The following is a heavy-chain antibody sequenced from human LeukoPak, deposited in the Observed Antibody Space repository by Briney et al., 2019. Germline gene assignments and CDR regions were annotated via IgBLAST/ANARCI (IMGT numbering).Heavy chain of an antibody. CDR1: GYTFSSYA. CDR3: ARDFSGSYYGTTDYGMDV. V-gene: IGHV3-30-3*01. J-gene: IGHJ6*02. D-gene: IGHD1-26*01. Sequence: GGSLRLSCAGSGYTFSSYAMHWVRQAPGKGLEWVAVISYDGSNKYYADSVKGRFTISRDNSKNTLYLQMNSLRAEDTAVYYCARDFSGSYYGTTDYGMDVWGQGTTVTVSS. CDR2: ISYDGSNK.